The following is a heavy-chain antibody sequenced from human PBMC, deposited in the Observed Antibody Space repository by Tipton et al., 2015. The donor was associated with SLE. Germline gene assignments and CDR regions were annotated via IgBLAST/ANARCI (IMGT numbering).Heavy chain of an antibody. J-gene: IGHJ2*01. CDR3: ARAVTTGLYWYFDL. D-gene: IGHD4-17*01. CDR2: ISTYNGNT. V-gene: IGHV1-18*01. Sequence: QSGPGVKNPGASVKVSCKASAYTFTTYSISWVRQAPGQGLEWMGWISTYNGNTNYAQKLQGRVTMTTDTSTSTAYMELRSLRSDDTAVYYCARAVTTGLYWYFDLWGRGTLVTVSS. CDR1: AYTFTTYS.